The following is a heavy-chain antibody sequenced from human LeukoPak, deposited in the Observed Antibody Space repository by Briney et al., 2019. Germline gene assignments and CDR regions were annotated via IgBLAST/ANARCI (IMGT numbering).Heavy chain of an antibody. V-gene: IGHV4-39*07. D-gene: IGHD5-18*01. J-gene: IGHJ4*02. CDR2: ISYSGST. CDR3: ARVEEGYSYGTPAGYYFDY. CDR1: GGSISSSSYY. Sequence: SETLSLTCTVSGGSISSSSYYWGWIRQPPGKGLEWIGSISYSGSTYYNPSLKSRVTISVDTSKDQFSLKLSSVTAADTAVYYCARVEEGYSYGTPAGYYFDYWGQGTLVTVSS.